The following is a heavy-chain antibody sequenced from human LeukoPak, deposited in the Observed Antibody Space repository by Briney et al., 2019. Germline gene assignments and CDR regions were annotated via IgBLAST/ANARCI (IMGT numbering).Heavy chain of an antibody. Sequence: ASVKVSCKASGYTFVNYDINWVRQAPGQGLEWMGWINPNSGGTNYAQKFQGRVTMARDTSISTAYMELSRLRSDDTAVYYCARELGDYYDSSGYYYGLDYWGQGTLVTVSS. CDR2: INPNSGGT. D-gene: IGHD3-22*01. CDR1: GYTFVNYD. CDR3: ARELGDYYDSSGYYYGLDY. V-gene: IGHV1-2*02. J-gene: IGHJ4*02.